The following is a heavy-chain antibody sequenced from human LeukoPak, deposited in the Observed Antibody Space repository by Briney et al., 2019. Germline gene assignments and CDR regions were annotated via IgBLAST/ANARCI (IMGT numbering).Heavy chain of an antibody. D-gene: IGHD3/OR15-3a*01. CDR2: INHSGST. J-gene: IGHJ1*01. CDR1: GGSFSGYY. V-gene: IGHV4-34*01. Sequence: PSETLSLTCAVYGGSFSGYYWSWIRQPPGKGLEWIGEINHSGSTNYNPSLKSRVTISVDTSKNQFSLKLSSVTAADTAVYYCARGRFGRVGAKFFQHWGQGTLVTVSS. CDR3: ARGRFGRVGAKFFQH.